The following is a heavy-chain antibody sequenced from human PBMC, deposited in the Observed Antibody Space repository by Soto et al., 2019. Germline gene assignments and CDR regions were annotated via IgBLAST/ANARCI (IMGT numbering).Heavy chain of an antibody. CDR3: ARSDIVATIFGY. J-gene: IGHJ4*02. V-gene: IGHV4-59*08. Sequence: SETLSLTCTVSGGSISSYYWSWIRQPPGKGLEWIGYIYYSGSTNYNPSLKSRVTISVDTSKNQFSLKLSSVTAADTAVYYCARSDIVATIFGYWGQGTLVTVSS. D-gene: IGHD5-12*01. CDR1: GGSISSYY. CDR2: IYYSGST.